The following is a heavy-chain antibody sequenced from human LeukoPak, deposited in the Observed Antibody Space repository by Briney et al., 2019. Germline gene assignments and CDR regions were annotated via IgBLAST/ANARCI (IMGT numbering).Heavy chain of an antibody. CDR2: IYTSGST. CDR3: VRQVPVTQFGL. CDR1: GGSISSGSDY. D-gene: IGHD4-23*01. J-gene: IGHJ4*02. Sequence: ASQTLSLTCTVSGGSISSGSDYWRWIRQPAGKGLEWIGRIYTSGSTNYNPSLKSRVTISVDTSKNQFSQKLSSVTAAETDMYYRVRQVPVTQFGLWGQGNLVTVSS. V-gene: IGHV4-61*02.